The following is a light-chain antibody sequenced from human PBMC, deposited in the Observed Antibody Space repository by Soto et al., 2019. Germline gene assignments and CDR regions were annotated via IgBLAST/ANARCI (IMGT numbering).Light chain of an antibody. CDR1: QSVRNS. CDR2: GVS. Sequence: ETVMTQSPATLSASPGETVTLSCRASQSVRNSLAWYQQKPGQAPRLLISGVSTRDTGIPARFSGSGSGTEFTLTISSLQSEDFAVYYCQHYNSSPRTFGQGTKVEFK. V-gene: IGKV3-15*01. J-gene: IGKJ1*01. CDR3: QHYNSSPRT.